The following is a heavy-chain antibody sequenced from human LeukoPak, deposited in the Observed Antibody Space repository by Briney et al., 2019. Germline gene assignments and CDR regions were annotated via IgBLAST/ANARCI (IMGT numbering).Heavy chain of an antibody. CDR2: IDPENGKT. V-gene: IGHV1-69-2*01. J-gene: IGHJ5*02. Sequence: GATVKISCKASGYTFTHYYIHLVQQAPGKRPEWVGRIDPENGKTKYAEKLQGRINITADTSADTGYMEMSNLRSEDTAVYFCFANSGSYQGWFDPWGQGTLVIVSS. CDR3: FANSGSYQGWFDP. CDR1: GYTFTHYY. D-gene: IGHD1-26*01.